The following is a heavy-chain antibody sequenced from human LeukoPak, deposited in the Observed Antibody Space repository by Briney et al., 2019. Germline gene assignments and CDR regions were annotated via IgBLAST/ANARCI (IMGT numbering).Heavy chain of an antibody. D-gene: IGHD2-15*01. CDR3: ARGEGYCSAGSCAFDP. V-gene: IGHV7-4-1*01. J-gene: IGHJ5*02. Sequence: ASVKVSCEASGYTFTNYGINWVRQAPGQGLEWMGWITTNTGNPTYAQGFTGRFVFSLDTSVSTAYLQIYSLKAEDTAVYYCARGEGYCSAGSCAFDPWGQGTLVTVSS. CDR2: ITTNTGNP. CDR1: GYTFTNYG.